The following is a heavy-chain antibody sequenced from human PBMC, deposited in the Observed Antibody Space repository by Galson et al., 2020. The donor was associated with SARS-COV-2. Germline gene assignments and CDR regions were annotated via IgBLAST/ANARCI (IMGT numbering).Heavy chain of an antibody. Sequence: ASVKVSCKASGYTFTSYAMNWVRQAPGQGLEWMGWINTNTGNPTYAQGFTGRFVFSLDTSVSTAYLQISSLKAEDTAVYYCARDPYGSGSYQPRNYCYGMDVWGQGTTVTVSS. D-gene: IGHD3-10*01. V-gene: IGHV7-4-1*02. CDR1: GYTFTSYA. CDR2: INTNTGNP. CDR3: ARDPYGSGSYQPRNYCYGMDV. J-gene: IGHJ6*02.